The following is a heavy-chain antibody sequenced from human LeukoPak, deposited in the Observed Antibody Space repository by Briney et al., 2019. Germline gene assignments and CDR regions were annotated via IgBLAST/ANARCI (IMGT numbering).Heavy chain of an antibody. CDR1: GGSITNYY. Sequence: SETLSLTCTVSGGSITNYYWTWIRQPPGKGLEWIGYIHYSGSTNYNPSLISRVTIPVDTSRNQFSLKLTSVTAADTAVYFCAGGGDWKYFHYWGQGALVTVSS. CDR2: IHYSGST. CDR3: AGGGDWKYFHY. J-gene: IGHJ4*02. V-gene: IGHV4-59*01. D-gene: IGHD2-21*02.